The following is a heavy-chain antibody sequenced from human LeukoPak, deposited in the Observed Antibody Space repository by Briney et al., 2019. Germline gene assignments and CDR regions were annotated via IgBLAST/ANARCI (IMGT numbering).Heavy chain of an antibody. V-gene: IGHV1-46*01. CDR3: ARAGDLRERGFYFDY. J-gene: IGHJ4*02. Sequence: ASVKVSCKASGYTFTSYYMHWVRQAPGQGLEWMGIINPSGGSTSYAQKFQGRVTMTRDMSTSTVYMELSSLRSEDTAVYYCARAGDLRERGFYFDYWGQGTLVTVSS. CDR1: GYTFTSYY. CDR2: INPSGGST. D-gene: IGHD2-21*02.